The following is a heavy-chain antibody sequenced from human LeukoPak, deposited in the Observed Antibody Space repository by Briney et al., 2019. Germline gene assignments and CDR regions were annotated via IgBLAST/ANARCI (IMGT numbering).Heavy chain of an antibody. V-gene: IGHV4-59*01. Sequence: SETLSLTCTVSVGSIKSYYWSWIRQPPGKGLEGSGYIYDSGSTNYNPSLKRRVTISVDTSKNQFSLKLSSVTAADTAVYYCACLTTADAFDIWGQGTMVTVSS. CDR1: VGSIKSYY. CDR3: ACLTTADAFDI. D-gene: IGHD3-22*01. CDR2: IYDSGST. J-gene: IGHJ3*02.